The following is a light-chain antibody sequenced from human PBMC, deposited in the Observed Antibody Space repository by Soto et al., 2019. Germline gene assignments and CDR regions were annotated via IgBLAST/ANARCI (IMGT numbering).Light chain of an antibody. V-gene: IGKV3-15*01. Sequence: EIVMTQSPATLSVSPGERATLSCSASQSVSSNLAWYQQKPGQAPRLLIYGASTRATGIPARFSGSGSGTEFTLTISSLQSVDFAVYYCQLYNNWPPKTFGQGTKLEIK. CDR1: QSVSSN. J-gene: IGKJ2*01. CDR3: QLYNNWPPKT. CDR2: GAS.